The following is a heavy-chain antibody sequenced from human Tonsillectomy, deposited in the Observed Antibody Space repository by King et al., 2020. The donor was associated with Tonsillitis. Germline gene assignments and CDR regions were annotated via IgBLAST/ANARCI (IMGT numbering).Heavy chain of an antibody. CDR3: ARDEGRIAVTGLIDY. Sequence: QLQESGPGLVKPSETLSLTCVVSGYSISSGYYWGWIRQPPGKGLEWIGSISHSGSTYYNPSLKSRVTISVDTSKNQFSLNLSPMAAADTAVYYCARDEGRIAVTGLIDYWGQGTLVTVSS. CDR2: ISHSGST. J-gene: IGHJ4*02. V-gene: IGHV4-38-2*02. CDR1: GYSISSGYY. D-gene: IGHD6-19*01.